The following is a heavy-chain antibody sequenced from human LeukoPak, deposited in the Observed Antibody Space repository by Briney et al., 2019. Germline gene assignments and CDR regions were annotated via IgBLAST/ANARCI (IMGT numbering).Heavy chain of an antibody. CDR3: ARGVWGATTFFDY. Sequence: ASVKVSCKASGYTFTGYCIHWVRQAPGQGLEWMGWINPNSGGTNSAQKFQGRVTMTRDTSISTAYMELSRLRSDDTAVYYCARGVWGATTFFDYWGQGTLVTVSP. J-gene: IGHJ4*02. CDR1: GYTFTGYC. V-gene: IGHV1-2*02. D-gene: IGHD1-26*01. CDR2: INPNSGGT.